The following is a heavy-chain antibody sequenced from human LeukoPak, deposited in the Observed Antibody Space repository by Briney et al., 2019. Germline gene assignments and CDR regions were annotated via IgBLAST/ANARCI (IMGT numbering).Heavy chain of an antibody. J-gene: IGHJ4*02. V-gene: IGHV1-69*05. CDR1: GGTFSSYA. CDR2: IIPIFGTA. CDR3: ASPQEDSSGFNY. D-gene: IGHD3-22*01. Sequence: SMKVSCKASGGTFSSYAISWVRQAPGQGLEWMGGIIPIFGTANYAQKFQGRVTITTDESTSTAYMELSSLRSEDTAVYYCASPQEDSSGFNYWGQGTLATASS.